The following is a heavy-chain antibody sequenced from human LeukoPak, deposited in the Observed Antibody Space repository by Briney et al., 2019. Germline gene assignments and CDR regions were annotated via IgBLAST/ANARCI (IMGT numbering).Heavy chain of an antibody. Sequence: SETLSLTCTVSGYSISSGYYWGWIRQPPGKGLEWIGSIYHSGSTYYNPSLKSRVTISVDTSKNQFSLKLSSVTAADTAVYYCARHHPTKAFDIWGQGTMVTVSS. V-gene: IGHV4-38-2*02. CDR1: GYSISSGYY. J-gene: IGHJ3*02. CDR3: ARHHPTKAFDI. D-gene: IGHD1-26*01. CDR2: IYHSGST.